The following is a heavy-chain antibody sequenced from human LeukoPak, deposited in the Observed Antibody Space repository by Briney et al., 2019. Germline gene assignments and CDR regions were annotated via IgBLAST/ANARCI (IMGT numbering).Heavy chain of an antibody. J-gene: IGHJ6*02. Sequence: GGSLRLSCAASGFTFSDYYMSWIRQAPGKGLEWVSYISSSGSTIYYADSVKGRFTISRDNAKNSLYLQMNSLRAEDTAVYYCATETVDTAMDPYYYYGMDVWGQGTTVTVSS. CDR1: GFTFSDYY. CDR3: ATETVDTAMDPYYYYGMDV. CDR2: ISSSGSTI. V-gene: IGHV3-11*01. D-gene: IGHD5-18*01.